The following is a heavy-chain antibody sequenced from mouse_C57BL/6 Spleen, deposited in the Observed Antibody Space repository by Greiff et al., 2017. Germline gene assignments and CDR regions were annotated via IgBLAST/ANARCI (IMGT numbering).Heavy chain of an antibody. Sequence: VQLQQSGPELVKPGASVKMSCKASGYTFTDYNMHWVKQSHGKSLEWIGYINPNNGGTSYNQKFKGKATLTVNKSSSTAYMELRSLTSEDSAVYYCARGELGRRYFDYWGQGTTLTVSS. J-gene: IGHJ2*01. CDR1: GYTFTDYN. CDR2: INPNNGGT. D-gene: IGHD4-1*01. V-gene: IGHV1-22*01. CDR3: ARGELGRRYFDY.